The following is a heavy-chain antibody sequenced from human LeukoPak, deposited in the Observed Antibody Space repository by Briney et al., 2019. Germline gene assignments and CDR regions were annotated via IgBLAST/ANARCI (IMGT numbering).Heavy chain of an antibody. CDR3: AKDGPVSETSRGYFDY. CDR2: ISASGGRT. J-gene: IGHJ4*02. D-gene: IGHD5/OR15-5a*01. V-gene: IGHV3-23*01. CDR1: GFTFSTYA. Sequence: QPGGSLRLSCAASGFTFSTYAMSWVRQAPGKGLEWVSGISASGGRTWYADPVKGRFTISRDNSKNTLYLQMNSLRAEDTAVYLCAKDGPVSETSRGYFDYWGQGTLVTVSS.